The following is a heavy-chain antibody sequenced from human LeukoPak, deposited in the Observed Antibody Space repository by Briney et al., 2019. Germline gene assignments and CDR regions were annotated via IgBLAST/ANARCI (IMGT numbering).Heavy chain of an antibody. Sequence: SETLSLTCSVSDDSFSTHYWTWIRHPPGKGLEWIGYISSIGSTNYNPSLKSRVTITVDTSKNQFSLKLRSVTAADTAVYYCAYWDTGMDDTGYSYGYYWGQGTLVNVSS. J-gene: IGHJ4*02. CDR3: AYWDTGMDDTGYSYGYY. CDR1: DDSFSTHY. D-gene: IGHD5-18*01. V-gene: IGHV4-59*11. CDR2: ISSIGST.